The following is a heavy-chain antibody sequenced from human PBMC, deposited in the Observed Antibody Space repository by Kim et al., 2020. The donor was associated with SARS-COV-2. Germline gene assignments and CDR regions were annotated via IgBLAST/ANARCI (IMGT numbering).Heavy chain of an antibody. CDR3: ARHLSGAYSSSWYFKRRLGAFDI. CDR2: IYPGDSDT. CDR1: GYSFTSYW. Sequence: GESLKISCKGSGYSFTSYWIGWVHQMPGKGLEWMGIIYPGDSDTRYSPSFQGQVTISADKSISTAYLQWSSLKASDTAMYYCARHLSGAYSSSWYFKRRLGAFDIWGQGTMVTVSS. V-gene: IGHV5-51*07. J-gene: IGHJ3*02. D-gene: IGHD6-13*01.